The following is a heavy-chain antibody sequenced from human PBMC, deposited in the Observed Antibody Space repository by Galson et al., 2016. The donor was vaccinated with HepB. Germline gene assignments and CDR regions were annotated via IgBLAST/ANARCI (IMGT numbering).Heavy chain of an antibody. CDR3: VKDIGNSIAGNSLSN. V-gene: IGHV3-43*01. Sequence: SLRLSCAASGSTFDDYTMHWVRQGLGNGLKWVSLISWDGDTTYYEDSVKGRFTISRDNSKNSLYLQMSSPRSEDTALYYCVKDIGNSIAGNSLSNWGQGTLVTVSS. CDR2: ISWDGDTT. CDR1: GSTFDDYT. D-gene: IGHD4-23*01. J-gene: IGHJ4*02.